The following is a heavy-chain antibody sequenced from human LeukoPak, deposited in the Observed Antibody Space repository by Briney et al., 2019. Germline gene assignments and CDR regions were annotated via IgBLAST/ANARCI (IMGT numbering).Heavy chain of an antibody. CDR3: AREVIIRGVTHFGY. Sequence: PSETLSLTCTVSGGSISTYFWSWIRQPAGKGLEWIGRIYDSGTNYNPSLKSRVTMSADTSKNQFSLKLSSVTAADTAVYFCAREVIIRGVTHFGYWGQGALVTVSS. CDR1: GGSISTYF. V-gene: IGHV4-4*07. D-gene: IGHD3-10*01. CDR2: IYDSGT. J-gene: IGHJ4*02.